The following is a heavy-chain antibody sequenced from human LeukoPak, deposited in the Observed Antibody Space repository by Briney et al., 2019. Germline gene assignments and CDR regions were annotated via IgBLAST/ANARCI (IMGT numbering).Heavy chain of an antibody. CDR1: GYTFTSYG. Sequence: ASVKVSCKASGYTFTSYGISWVRQAPGQGLEWMGWISAYNGNTNYAQKLQGRVTMTTDTSTSTAYMELRSLRSDDTAVYYCARVTGYGGNSYYFDYWGQGTQVTVSS. D-gene: IGHD4-23*01. J-gene: IGHJ4*02. CDR3: ARVTGYGGNSYYFDY. V-gene: IGHV1-18*01. CDR2: ISAYNGNT.